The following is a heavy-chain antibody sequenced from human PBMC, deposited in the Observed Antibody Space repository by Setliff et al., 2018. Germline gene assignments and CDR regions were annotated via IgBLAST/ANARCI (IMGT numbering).Heavy chain of an antibody. D-gene: IGHD3-22*01. CDR2: INPGNGNT. Sequence: ASVKVSCKASGYTFTDYAMHWVRQAPGQRLEWMGWINPGNGNTKYSQKFQGRVTITRDTSASTAYMELSSLRPEDTAVYYCAGDKGYDSSGYYFYYYYYMDVWGKGTTVTVSS. J-gene: IGHJ6*03. CDR3: AGDKGYDSSGYYFYYYYYMDV. V-gene: IGHV1-3*01. CDR1: GYTFTDYA.